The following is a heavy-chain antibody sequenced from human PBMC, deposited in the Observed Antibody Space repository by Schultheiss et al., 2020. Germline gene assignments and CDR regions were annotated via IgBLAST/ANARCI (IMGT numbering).Heavy chain of an antibody. CDR2: IWYDGSNK. CDR1: GFTFSSYG. Sequence: GGSLRLSCAASGFTFSSYGMHWVRQAPGKGLEWVAVIWYDGSNKYYADSVKGRFTISRDNSKNTLYLQMNSLRAEDTAVYYCARSYDSSGYWGLTLGYWGQGTLVTVAS. V-gene: IGHV3-30*19. D-gene: IGHD3-22*01. CDR3: ARSYDSSGYWGLTLGY. J-gene: IGHJ4*02.